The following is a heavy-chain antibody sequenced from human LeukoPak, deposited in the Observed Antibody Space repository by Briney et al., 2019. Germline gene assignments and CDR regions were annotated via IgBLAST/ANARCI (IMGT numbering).Heavy chain of an antibody. J-gene: IGHJ3*02. V-gene: IGHV3-53*01. CDR1: GFTVSSNY. D-gene: IGHD5-18*01. Sequence: PGGSLRLSCAASGFTVSSNYMRWVRQAPGKGLEWVSVMYSGGSTYYADSVKGRFTISRDNSKNTLYLQMNSLRAEDTAVYYCARDTRELWSYAFDIWGQGTMVTVSS. CDR2: MYSGGST. CDR3: ARDTRELWSYAFDI.